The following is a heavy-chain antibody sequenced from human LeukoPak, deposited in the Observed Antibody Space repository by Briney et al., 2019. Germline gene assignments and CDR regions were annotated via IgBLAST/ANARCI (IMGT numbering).Heavy chain of an antibody. CDR2: INTDGSST. V-gene: IGHV3-74*01. CDR3: ARDQGYRYYYDKSPPRPNLAFDI. Sequence: GGSLRLSCAASGFTFSSYWMHWVRQAPGKGLVWVSRINTDGSSTSYADSVKGRFTISRDNAKNTLYLQMNSLRAEDTAVYYCARDQGYRYYYDKSPPRPNLAFDIWGQGTMVTVSS. D-gene: IGHD3-22*01. J-gene: IGHJ3*02. CDR1: GFTFSSYW.